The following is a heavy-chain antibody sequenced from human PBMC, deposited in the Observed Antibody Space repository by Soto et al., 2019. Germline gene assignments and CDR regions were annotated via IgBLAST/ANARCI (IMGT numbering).Heavy chain of an antibody. Sequence: SETLSLTCDVSGVSVDSFSSFFWSRLRQPPGKGLEWIGYIYHTGDTKYNPSLESRVVISIDTSKKQFSLKLNSVTAADTAVYYCATREPNSRTYFGVFDYWGQGTQVTVSS. V-gene: IGHV4-59*08. CDR3: ATREPNSRTYFGVFDY. J-gene: IGHJ4*02. CDR1: GVSVDSFSSFF. CDR2: IYHTGDT. D-gene: IGHD1-26*01.